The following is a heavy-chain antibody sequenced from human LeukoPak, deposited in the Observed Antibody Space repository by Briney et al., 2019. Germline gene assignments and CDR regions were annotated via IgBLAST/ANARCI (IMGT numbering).Heavy chain of an antibody. CDR1: GGSISSGTYY. J-gene: IGHJ5*02. D-gene: IGHD2-21*01. V-gene: IGHV4-61*02. CDR3: ARGHIGP. Sequence: SQTLSLTCTVSGGSISSGTYYWSWIRQPAGKGLEWIGRIYTSGSTNYNPSLKSRVTISVDTSKNQFSLKLSSVTAADTAVYYCARGHIGPWGQGTLVTVSS. CDR2: IYTSGST.